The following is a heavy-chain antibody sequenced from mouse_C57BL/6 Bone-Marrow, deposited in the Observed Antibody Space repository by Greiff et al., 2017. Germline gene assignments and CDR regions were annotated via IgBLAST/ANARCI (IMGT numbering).Heavy chain of an antibody. Sequence: QVQLQQSGPELVKPGASVKISCKASGYAFSSSWMNWVKQRPGKGLEWIGRIYPGDGDTNYNGKFKGKATLTADKSSSTAYMQLSSLKSEDSAVYFCAREGFHWYFDVWGTGTTVTVSS. V-gene: IGHV1-82*01. CDR3: AREGFHWYFDV. CDR2: IYPGDGDT. D-gene: IGHD3-3*01. J-gene: IGHJ1*03. CDR1: GYAFSSSW.